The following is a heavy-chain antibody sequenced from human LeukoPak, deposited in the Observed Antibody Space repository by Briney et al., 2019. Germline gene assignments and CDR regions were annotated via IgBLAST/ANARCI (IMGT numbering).Heavy chain of an antibody. CDR2: IYSGGST. CDR3: AREGGEWELLRTFDY. Sequence: HAGGSLRLSCAASGFTVSSNYMSWVRQAPGKGLEWVSVIYSGGSTYYADSVKGRFTISRDNAKNSLYLQMNSLRAEDTAVYYRAREGGEWELLRTFDYWGQGTLVTVSS. D-gene: IGHD1-26*01. CDR1: GFTVSSNY. V-gene: IGHV3-66*01. J-gene: IGHJ4*02.